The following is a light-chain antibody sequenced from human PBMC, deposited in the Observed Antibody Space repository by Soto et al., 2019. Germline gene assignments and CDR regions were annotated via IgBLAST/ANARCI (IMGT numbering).Light chain of an antibody. CDR2: AAS. CDR1: QGISSY. Sequence: DIQLTQSPSFLCASVGDRGTINCRASQGISSYLAWYQQKTGKPPKILIYAASTLQSGVPSRFSGSGSGTDFTLTISSLQPEDFETYYCQQSYSNPRTFGQGTKVDIK. J-gene: IGKJ1*01. CDR3: QQSYSNPRT. V-gene: IGKV1-39*01.